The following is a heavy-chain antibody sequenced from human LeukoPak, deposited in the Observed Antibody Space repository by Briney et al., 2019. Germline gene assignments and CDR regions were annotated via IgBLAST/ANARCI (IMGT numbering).Heavy chain of an antibody. J-gene: IGHJ6*03. Sequence: GGSLRLSCAASGLTFDDHGMSWVRQAPGKGLQWVSAINWNGDSTGYADSVKGRFTISRDNAKNSLYLQMNSLRAEDTALYYCAREKVTTDNYYYMDVWGKGTTVTVSS. CDR3: AREKVTTDNYYYMDV. CDR1: GLTFDDHG. D-gene: IGHD4-11*01. CDR2: INWNGDST. V-gene: IGHV3-20*04.